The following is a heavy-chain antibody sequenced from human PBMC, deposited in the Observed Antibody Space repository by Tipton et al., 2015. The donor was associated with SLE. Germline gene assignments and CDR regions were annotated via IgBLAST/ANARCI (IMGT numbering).Heavy chain of an antibody. CDR3: ARDGRGWTGDIRDWFFDL. D-gene: IGHD3/OR15-3a*01. Sequence: TLSLTCAVSGGSISSGGYSWSWIRQPPGKGLEWIGYIYHSGSTYYNPSLKSRVTISVDRSKNQFSLKLRSVTAADTAVYYCARDGRGWTGDIRDWFFDLWGRGTLVTVSS. J-gene: IGHJ2*01. V-gene: IGHV4-30-2*01. CDR1: GGSISSGGYS. CDR2: IYHSGST.